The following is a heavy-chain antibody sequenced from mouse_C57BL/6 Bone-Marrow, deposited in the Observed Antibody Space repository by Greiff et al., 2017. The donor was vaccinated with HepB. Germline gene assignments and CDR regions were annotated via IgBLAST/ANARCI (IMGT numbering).Heavy chain of an antibody. CDR3: ARHYSNYDWFAY. CDR2: INPNNGGT. Sequence: EVKLMESGPELVKPGASVKIPCKASGYTFTDYNMDWVKQSHGKSLEWIGDINPNNGGTIYNQKFKGKATLTVDKSSSTAYMELRSLTSEDTAVYYCARHYSNYDWFAYWGQGTLVTVSA. J-gene: IGHJ3*01. V-gene: IGHV1-18*01. CDR1: GYTFTDYN. D-gene: IGHD2-5*01.